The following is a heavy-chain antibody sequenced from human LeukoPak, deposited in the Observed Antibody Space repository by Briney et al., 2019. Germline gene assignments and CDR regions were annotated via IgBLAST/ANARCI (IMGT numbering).Heavy chain of an antibody. CDR2: VSAGGIT. D-gene: IGHD2/OR15-2a*01. CDR1: GFTFDNYA. J-gene: IGHJ4*02. CDR3: AKRLYLEVLPGSFFDH. V-gene: IGHV3-23*01. Sequence: PGGSLRLSCAASGFTFDNYAMSWVRQVPGKGLEWVSAVSAGGITHYGDSVRGRFTVSRDNSRNTLYLEMDNLRVEDTAVYYCAKRLYLEVLPGSFFDHWGQGTLVTVSS.